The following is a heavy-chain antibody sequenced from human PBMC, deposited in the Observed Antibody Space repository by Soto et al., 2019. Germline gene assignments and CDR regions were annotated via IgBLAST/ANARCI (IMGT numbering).Heavy chain of an antibody. J-gene: IGHJ6*02. V-gene: IGHV4-31*03. Sequence: QVQLQESGPGLVKPSQTLSLTCTVSGGSISSGGYYWSWIRQHPGKGLEWIGYIYYSGSTYYNLSLKSRVTISVDTSKNQFSLKLSSVTAADTAVYYCARESFMAPYGMDVWGQGTTVTVSS. CDR1: GGSISSGGYY. D-gene: IGHD3-10*01. CDR2: IYYSGST. CDR3: ARESFMAPYGMDV.